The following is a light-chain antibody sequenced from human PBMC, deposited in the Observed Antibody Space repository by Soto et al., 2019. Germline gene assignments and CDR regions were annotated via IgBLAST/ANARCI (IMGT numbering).Light chain of an antibody. V-gene: IGKV3-15*01. CDR3: QQYNNWPPWT. CDR1: QSVSSN. Sequence: EIVMTQSPATLSVSPGERATLSCRASQSVSSNLAWYQQKPGQAHRLLIYGASTRATGIPARFSGSGSGTEFTLTISSLQSEDFAVYYCQQYNNWPPWTFGQGNKVEIK. J-gene: IGKJ1*01. CDR2: GAS.